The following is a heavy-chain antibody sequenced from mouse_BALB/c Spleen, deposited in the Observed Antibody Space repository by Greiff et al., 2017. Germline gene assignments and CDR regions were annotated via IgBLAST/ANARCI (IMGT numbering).Heavy chain of an antibody. CDR1: GFSLTGYG. CDR3: VRQLGLRADLDY. V-gene: IGHV2-6-7*01. J-gene: IGHJ2*01. D-gene: IGHD3-1*01. Sequence: QVQLKESGPGLVAPSQSLSITCTVSGFSLTGYGVNWVRQPPGKGLEWLGMIWGDGSTDYNTALKSRLSISKDNSKSQVFLKMNSLQTDDTARYYCVRQLGLRADLDYWGQGTTLTVSS. CDR2: IWGDGST.